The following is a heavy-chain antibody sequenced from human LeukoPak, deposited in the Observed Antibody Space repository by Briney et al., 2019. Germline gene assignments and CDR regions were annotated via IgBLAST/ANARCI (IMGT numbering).Heavy chain of an antibody. J-gene: IGHJ6*03. CDR2: ISSSSSYI. D-gene: IGHD2-15*01. Sequence: GGSLRLSCAASGFTFSSYSMNWVRQAPGKGLEWVSSISSSSSYIYYADSVKGRFTISRDNAKNSLYLQMNSLRAEDTAVYYCARDDQRVVVAAMFGYYYYMDVWGKGTTVTVSS. CDR1: GFTFSSYS. V-gene: IGHV3-21*01. CDR3: ARDDQRVVVAAMFGYYYYMDV.